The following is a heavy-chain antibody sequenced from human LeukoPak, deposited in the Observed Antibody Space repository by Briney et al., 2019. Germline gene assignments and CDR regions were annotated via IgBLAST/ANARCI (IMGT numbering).Heavy chain of an antibody. CDR1: GFTFSSFA. V-gene: IGHV3-30*18. J-gene: IGHJ4*02. D-gene: IGHD5-18*01. CDR2: ISYDGSNK. Sequence: GGSLRLSCAASGFTFSSFAMHWVRQAPGKGLEWVAVISYDGSNKYYEDSVKGRFTISRDNSKNTLYLQMDSLRAEDTAVYYCAKRLGYGLSVSPFDYWGQGTLVTVSS. CDR3: AKRLGYGLSVSPFDY.